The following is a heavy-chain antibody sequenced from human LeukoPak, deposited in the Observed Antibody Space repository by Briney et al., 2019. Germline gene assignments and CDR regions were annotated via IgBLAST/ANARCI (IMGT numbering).Heavy chain of an antibody. V-gene: IGHV3-30*18. CDR1: GFTFSSYG. D-gene: IGHD4-17*01. J-gene: IGHJ4*02. Sequence: GGSLRLSCAASGFTFSSYGMHWVRQAPGKGLEWVAVISYDGSNKYYADSVKGRFTISRDNSKNSLYLQMNSLRAEDTAVYYCAKGRGGTVTTSLSYWGQGTLVTVSS. CDR3: AKGRGGTVTTSLSY. CDR2: ISYDGSNK.